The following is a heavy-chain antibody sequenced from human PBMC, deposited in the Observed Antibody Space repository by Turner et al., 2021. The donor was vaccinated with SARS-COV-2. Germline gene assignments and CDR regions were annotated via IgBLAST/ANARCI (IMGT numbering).Heavy chain of an antibody. J-gene: IGHJ4*02. V-gene: IGHV3-30-3*01. CDR1: GFTFSSYA. CDR2: ISYDGSNK. Sequence: QVQLVESGGGVVQPGRSLRLFCAASGFTFSSYAMHWVRQAPGKGLEWVAVISYDGSNKYYADSVKGRFTISRDNSKNTLYLQMNSLRAEDTAVYYCAKGAGSYYLYYFDYWGQGTLVTVSS. D-gene: IGHD1-26*01. CDR3: AKGAGSYYLYYFDY.